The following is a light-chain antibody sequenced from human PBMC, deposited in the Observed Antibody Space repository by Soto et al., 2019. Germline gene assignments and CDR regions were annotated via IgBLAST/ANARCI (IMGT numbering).Light chain of an antibody. CDR3: QQSYSTPPWT. V-gene: IGKV1-39*01. CDR2: AAS. J-gene: IGKJ1*01. CDR1: QSISSY. Sequence: IQMTQSPSSLSASVGDRVTITCRARQSISSYLNWYQQKPGKAPKLLIYAASSLQSGVPSSFGGSGSGTDFTLTISSLQPEDFATYYCQQSYSTPPWTFGQGTKVEI.